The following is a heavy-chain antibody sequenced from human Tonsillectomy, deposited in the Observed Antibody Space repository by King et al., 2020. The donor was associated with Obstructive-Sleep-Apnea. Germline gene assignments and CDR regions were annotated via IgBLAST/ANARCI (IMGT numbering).Heavy chain of an antibody. V-gene: IGHV3-23*04. Sequence: VQLVESGGGLVQPGGSLRLSCAASGFTFSSYAMSWVRQAPGKGLEWVSAISGSGGSTYYADSVKGRFTISRDNSKNTLYLQMNSLRAEDTAVYYCAKHQAQHSYGYLGAFDIWGQGTMVTVSS. CDR2: ISGSGGST. J-gene: IGHJ3*02. CDR3: AKHQAQHSYGYLGAFDI. D-gene: IGHD5-18*01. CDR1: GFTFSSYA.